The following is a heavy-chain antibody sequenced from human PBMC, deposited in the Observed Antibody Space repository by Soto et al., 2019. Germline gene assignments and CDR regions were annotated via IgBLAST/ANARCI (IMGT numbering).Heavy chain of an antibody. Sequence: GESLKISCKGSGYSFTIYCIGWVRQMPGKGLEWMGIIYPGDSDSRYSPSFQGQVTISADKSSSTAYLQWSSLKDSDTAMYYCARARSDYSNYYYYYGMDVWGQGTTVTVS. J-gene: IGHJ6*02. D-gene: IGHD4-4*01. CDR2: IYPGDSDS. V-gene: IGHV5-51*01. CDR1: GYSFTIYC. CDR3: ARARSDYSNYYYYYGMDV.